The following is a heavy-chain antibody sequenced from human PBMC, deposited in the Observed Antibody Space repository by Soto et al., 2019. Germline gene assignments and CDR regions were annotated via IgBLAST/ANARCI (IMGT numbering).Heavy chain of an antibody. CDR1: GYTFTSYY. Sequence: ASVKVSCKASGYTFTSYYMNWVRQAPGQGLEWLGIINPSGGYTTYAQRFLGRVTMTSDTSISTAYMELSSLRSEDTAVYYCARTLYGDNVDYWGQGTLVTVSS. J-gene: IGHJ4*02. CDR2: INPSGGYT. CDR3: ARTLYGDNVDY. V-gene: IGHV1-46*01. D-gene: IGHD4-17*01.